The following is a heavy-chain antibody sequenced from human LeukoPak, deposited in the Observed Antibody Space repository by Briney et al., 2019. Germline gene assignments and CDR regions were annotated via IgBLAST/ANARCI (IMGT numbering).Heavy chain of an antibody. CDR2: IYYSGST. J-gene: IGHJ4*02. V-gene: IGHV4-39*07. D-gene: IGHD1-26*01. CDR1: GGSISSSSYY. CDR3: ARDPIVGATYAFDY. Sequence: SETLSLTCTVSGGSISSSSYYWGWIRQPPGKGLEWIGSIYYSGSTYYNPSLKSRVTISVDTSKNQFSLKLGSVTAADTAVYYCARDPIVGATYAFDYWGQGTLVTASS.